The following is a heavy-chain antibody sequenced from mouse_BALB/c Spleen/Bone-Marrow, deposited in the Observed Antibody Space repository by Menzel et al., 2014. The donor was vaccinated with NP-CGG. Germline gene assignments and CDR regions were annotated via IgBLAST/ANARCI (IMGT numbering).Heavy chain of an antibody. CDR3: ARKVRKYYAMDY. CDR1: GFTFSSYG. J-gene: IGHJ4*01. V-gene: IGHV5-6-3*01. Sequence: EVKLMESGGGLVQPGGSLKLSCAASGFTFSSYGMSWVRQTPDKRLELVATINGNSGSTCYPDSVKGRFTISRDNAKNTLYLQMSSLKSEDTAMYYCARKVRKYYAMDYWGQGTSVTVSS. D-gene: IGHD1-3*01. CDR2: INGNSGST.